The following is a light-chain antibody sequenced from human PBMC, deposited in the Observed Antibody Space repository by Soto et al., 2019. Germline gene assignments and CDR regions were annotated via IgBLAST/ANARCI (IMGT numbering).Light chain of an antibody. J-gene: IGKJ2*02. V-gene: IGKV3-20*01. CDR3: HQYGIPSRT. CDR1: QSVSSSY. Sequence: EIVLTQSPGTLSLSPGERATLSCSASQSVSSSYLAWYQQKPGQAPRLLIYGASSRATGIPDRLSGSGSGTDFTLTIIRLEPEDCAVYYCHQYGIPSRTFGQGTQLDIK. CDR2: GAS.